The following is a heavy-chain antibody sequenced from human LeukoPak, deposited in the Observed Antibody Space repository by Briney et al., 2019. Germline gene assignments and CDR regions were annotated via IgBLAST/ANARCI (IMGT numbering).Heavy chain of an antibody. Sequence: SETLTLTCTVSGDSFTSVTDYWAWIRQPPGKGLEWIASGDYSGGTYYNPSLESRVAISADMSKNQISLKLTSVTGADTAVYYCAGERGEEYSSGWYKTNYFYNWGQGIRVTVSS. V-gene: IGHV4-39*07. CDR3: AGERGEEYSSGWYKTNYFYN. D-gene: IGHD6-19*01. J-gene: IGHJ4*02. CDR1: GDSFTSVTDY. CDR2: GDYSGGT.